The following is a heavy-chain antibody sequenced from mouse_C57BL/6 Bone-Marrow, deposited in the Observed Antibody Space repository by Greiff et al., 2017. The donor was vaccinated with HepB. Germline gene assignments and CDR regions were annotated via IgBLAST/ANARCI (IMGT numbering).Heavy chain of an antibody. V-gene: IGHV14-4*01. D-gene: IGHD1-1*01. Sequence: VQLQQSGAELVRPGASVKLSCTASGFNIKDDYMHWVKQRPEQGLEWIGWIDPENGDTEYASKFQGKATITADTSSNTAYLQLSSLTSEDTAVYYCYYYGSSRFAYWGQGTLVTVSA. J-gene: IGHJ3*01. CDR2: IDPENGDT. CDR1: GFNIKDDY. CDR3: YYYGSSRFAY.